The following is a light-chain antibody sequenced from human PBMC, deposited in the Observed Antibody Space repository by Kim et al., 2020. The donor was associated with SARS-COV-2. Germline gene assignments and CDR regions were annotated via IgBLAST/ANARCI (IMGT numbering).Light chain of an antibody. CDR2: GKN. V-gene: IGLV3-19*01. CDR1: SHRSDY. J-gene: IGLJ3*02. Sequence: KVRITRQRHSHRSDYASWYKQKPGQAPVLLIYGKNNRPSGIPDRFSGPSSGNTASLTITGAQAEDEADYYCNSRDSSGNHWVFGGGTQLTVL. CDR3: NSRDSSGNHWV.